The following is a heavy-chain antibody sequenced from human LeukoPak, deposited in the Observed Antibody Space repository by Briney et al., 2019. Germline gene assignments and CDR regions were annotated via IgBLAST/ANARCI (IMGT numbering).Heavy chain of an antibody. J-gene: IGHJ4*02. V-gene: IGHV4-61*02. CDR3: ARNSDSSGYYYYDY. CDR1: GGSISSGSYY. Sequence: PSETLSLTCTVSGGSISSGSYYWSWIRQPAGKGLEWIVRIYTSGSTNYNPSLKSRVTISVKTEKNQFSLKLSSVTAADTAVYYCARNSDSSGYYYYDYWGQGTLVTVSS. CDR2: IYTSGST. D-gene: IGHD3-22*01.